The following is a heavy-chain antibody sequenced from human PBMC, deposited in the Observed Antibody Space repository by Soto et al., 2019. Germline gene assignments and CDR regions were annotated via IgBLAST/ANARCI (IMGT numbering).Heavy chain of an antibody. CDR3: ARNYYDSSDRDYLDY. J-gene: IGHJ4*02. CDR2: INPITGGT. Sequence: GASVKVSCKASGYTFTSYAMHWVREAPGQRLEWMGWINPITGGTNYAPKFQGRVTMTRDTSITTAYMELSRLRSDDTAVYYCARNYYDSSDRDYLDYWGQGTPVPVPS. V-gene: IGHV1-2*02. CDR1: GYTFTSYA. D-gene: IGHD3-22*01.